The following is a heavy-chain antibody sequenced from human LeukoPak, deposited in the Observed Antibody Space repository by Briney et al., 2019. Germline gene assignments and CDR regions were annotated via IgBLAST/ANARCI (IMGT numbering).Heavy chain of an antibody. V-gene: IGHV3-48*02. CDR3: ARDHGYAFDY. Sequence: GWSLRLSCVASGXTFSYYSMNWVRQAPGKGLEWVSYINSISGEIWYADSVKGRFTISRDDAKNSLYLQMNSLRDEDTAVYYCARDHGYAFDYWGQGTLVTVSS. CDR2: INSISGEI. J-gene: IGHJ4*02. D-gene: IGHD5-12*01. CDR1: GXTFSYYS.